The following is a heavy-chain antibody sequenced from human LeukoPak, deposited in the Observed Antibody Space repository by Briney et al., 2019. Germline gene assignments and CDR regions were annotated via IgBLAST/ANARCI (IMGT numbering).Heavy chain of an antibody. CDR2: ISGSGGST. J-gene: IGHJ6*03. V-gene: IGHV3-23*01. CDR1: GFTFSSYA. Sequence: GGSLRLSCAASGFTFSSYAMSWVRQAPGKGLEWVSAISGSGGSTNYADSVKGRFSISRDNSKNTLYLQMNSLRAEDTAVYYCAKALNLPYSSSSIYYYYMDVWGKGTTVTASS. D-gene: IGHD6-6*01. CDR3: AKALNLPYSSSSIYYYYMDV.